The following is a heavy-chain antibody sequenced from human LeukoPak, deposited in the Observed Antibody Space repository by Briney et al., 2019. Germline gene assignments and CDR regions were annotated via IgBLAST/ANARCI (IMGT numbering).Heavy chain of an antibody. D-gene: IGHD4-23*01. CDR2: ISSSGTTL. J-gene: IGHJ4*02. CDR1: GFTFSSYE. CDR3: AKNSGPRSFDY. V-gene: IGHV3-48*03. Sequence: QPGGSLRLSCAASGFTFSSYEMNWVRQAPGKGLEWVSYISSSGTTLYYADSVKGRFSISRDNAKNSLYLQMNSLRVEDTAVYYCAKNSGPRSFDYWGQGTLVTVSS.